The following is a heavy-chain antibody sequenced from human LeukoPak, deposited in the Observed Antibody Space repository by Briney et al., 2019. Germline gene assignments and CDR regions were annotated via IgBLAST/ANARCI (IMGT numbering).Heavy chain of an antibody. Sequence: PGGSLRLSCAASGFTFSKNWMTWLRQAPGRGLEWVASVNKDASEKSYVDSVKGRFTISRDNAKNSLYLQMNSLRVEDAAEYYCARGPPYGSRSDYFDYWGQGTLVTVSS. CDR2: VNKDASEK. J-gene: IGHJ4*02. D-gene: IGHD3-10*01. CDR3: ARGPPYGSRSDYFDY. V-gene: IGHV3-7*03. CDR1: GFTFSKNW.